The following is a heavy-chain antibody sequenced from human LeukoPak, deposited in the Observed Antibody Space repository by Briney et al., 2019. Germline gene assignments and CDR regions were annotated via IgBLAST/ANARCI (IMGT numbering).Heavy chain of an antibody. J-gene: IGHJ4*02. D-gene: IGHD5-18*01. Sequence: GGSLRLSCAASGFTFRDYYMSWIRQAPGKGLEWVSYISSSGSTIYYADSVKGRFTISRDNAKNSLYLQMNSLRAEDTAVYYCARDRGGQLWLSGTLDYWGQGTLVTVSS. CDR2: ISSSGSTI. CDR3: ARDRGGQLWLSGTLDY. CDR1: GFTFRDYY. V-gene: IGHV3-11*01.